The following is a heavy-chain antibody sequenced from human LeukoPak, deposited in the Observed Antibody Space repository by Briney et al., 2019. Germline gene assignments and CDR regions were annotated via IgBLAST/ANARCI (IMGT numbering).Heavy chain of an antibody. D-gene: IGHD3-10*01. CDR2: ISWNSGSI. J-gene: IGHJ5*02. CDR3: ARDSGWFDP. CDR1: GFTFDDYA. V-gene: IGHV3-9*01. Sequence: PGRSLRLSCAASGFTFDDYAMHWVRQAPGKGLEWVSGISWNSGSIGYADSVKGRFTISRDNAKNTLYLQMNSLRAEDTAVYYCARDSGWFDPWGQGTLVTVSS.